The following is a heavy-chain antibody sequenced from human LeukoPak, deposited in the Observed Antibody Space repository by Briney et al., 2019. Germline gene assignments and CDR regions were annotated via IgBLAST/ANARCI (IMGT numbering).Heavy chain of an antibody. CDR3: ARGSPYYYDSSGPGPFDY. V-gene: IGHV3-11*01. CDR2: ISSSGSTI. Sequence: LSLTCAVYGGSFSGYYWSWIRQAPGKGLEWVSYISSSGSTIYYADSVKGRFTISRDNAKNSLYLQMNSLRAEDTAVYYCARGSPYYYDSSGPGPFDYWGQGTLVTVSS. J-gene: IGHJ4*02. CDR1: GGSFSGYY. D-gene: IGHD3-22*01.